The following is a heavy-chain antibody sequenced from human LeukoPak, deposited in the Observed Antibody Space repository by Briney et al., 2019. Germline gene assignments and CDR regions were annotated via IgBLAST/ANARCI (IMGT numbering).Heavy chain of an antibody. J-gene: IGHJ5*02. V-gene: IGHV4-59*12. Sequence: SETLSLTCTVSGGSIRSYYWSWIRQPPGKGLECIGYIYYIGSTNYNPSLKSRVTISLDTSKSQFSLKQISVTAADTAVYYCARLSGYSGYDEVVRRENWFDPWGQGTLVTVSS. D-gene: IGHD5-12*01. CDR1: GGSIRSYY. CDR3: ARLSGYSGYDEVVRRENWFDP. CDR2: IYYIGST.